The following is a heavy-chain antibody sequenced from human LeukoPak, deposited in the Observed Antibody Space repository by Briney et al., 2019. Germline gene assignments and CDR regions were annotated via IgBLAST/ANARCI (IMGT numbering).Heavy chain of an antibody. Sequence: SETLSLTCTVSGGSISSGGYYWSWIRQHPGKGLEWTGYIYYSGSTYYNPSLKSRVTISVDTSKNQFSLKLSSVTAADTAVYYCARGPYDFWSGYYTGYFDYWGQGTLVTVSS. D-gene: IGHD3-3*01. V-gene: IGHV4-31*03. CDR3: ARGPYDFWSGYYTGYFDY. J-gene: IGHJ4*02. CDR2: IYYSGST. CDR1: GGSISSGGYY.